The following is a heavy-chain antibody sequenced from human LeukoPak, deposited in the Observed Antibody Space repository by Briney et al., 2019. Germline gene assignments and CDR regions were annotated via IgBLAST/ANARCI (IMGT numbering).Heavy chain of an antibody. CDR3: ARGIGQSH. J-gene: IGHJ4*02. CDR1: GGSFSGYY. D-gene: IGHD1-26*01. CDR2: INHSGST. V-gene: IGHV4-34*01. Sequence: SETLSLTCAVYGGSFSGYYWSWIRQPPGKGLEWIGEINHSGSTNYNPSLKSRVTISVDTSKNQFSLKLSSVTAADTVVYYCARGIGQSHWGQGTLVTVSS.